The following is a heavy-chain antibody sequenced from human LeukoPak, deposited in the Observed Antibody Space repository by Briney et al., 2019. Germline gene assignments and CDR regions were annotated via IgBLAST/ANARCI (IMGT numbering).Heavy chain of an antibody. CDR2: INPSGGST. CDR1: GHTFTSYY. CDR3: AREAPNDAFDI. J-gene: IGHJ3*02. V-gene: IGHV1-46*01. Sequence: ASVKVSCKASGHTFTSYYMHWVRQAPGQGLEWMGIINPSGGSTSYAQKFQGRVTMTRDMSTSTVYMELSSLRSEDTAVYYCAREAPNDAFDIWGQGTMVTVSS.